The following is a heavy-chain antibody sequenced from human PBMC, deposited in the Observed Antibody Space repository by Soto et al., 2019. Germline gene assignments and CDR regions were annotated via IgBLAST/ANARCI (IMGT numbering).Heavy chain of an antibody. J-gene: IGHJ1*01. CDR1: GFTFDDYA. V-gene: IGHV3-9*01. D-gene: IGHD3-22*01. CDR2: ISWNSGSI. CDR3: AKDNYYDTTGPQH. Sequence: GGSLRLSCAASGFTFDDYAMHWVRQAPGKGLEWVSGISWNSGSIGYADSVKGRFTISRDNAKNSLYLQMNSLRAEDTALYYCAKDNYYDTTGPQHWGQGTLVTVSS.